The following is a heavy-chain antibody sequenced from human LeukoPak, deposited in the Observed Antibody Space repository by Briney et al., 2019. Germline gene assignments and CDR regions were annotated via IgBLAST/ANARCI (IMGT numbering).Heavy chain of an antibody. CDR3: AKVVGGVIACFDY. Sequence: GGSLRLSCAASGFTFSSYAMSWVRQAPGKGLEPPPTISGSGGSTYYADSVKGRFTISRDNSKNTLYLQMNSLRAEDTAVYYCAKVVGGVIACFDYWGQGTLVTVSS. CDR2: ISGSGGST. CDR1: GFTFSSYA. J-gene: IGHJ4*02. D-gene: IGHD3-16*02. V-gene: IGHV3-23*01.